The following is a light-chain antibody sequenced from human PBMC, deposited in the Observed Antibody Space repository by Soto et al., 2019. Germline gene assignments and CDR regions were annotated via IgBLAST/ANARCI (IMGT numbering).Light chain of an antibody. Sequence: QSALTQPASVSGSPGQSITISCTGTSSDVGGHNYVSWYQQHPGKAPKLMIYEVSNRPSGVSNRFSGSKSGNTASLTISGLQAEDEADYYCSSYTSSSSWVFGGGTQLTVL. CDR3: SSYTSSSSWV. CDR1: SSDVGGHNY. V-gene: IGLV2-14*01. J-gene: IGLJ3*02. CDR2: EVS.